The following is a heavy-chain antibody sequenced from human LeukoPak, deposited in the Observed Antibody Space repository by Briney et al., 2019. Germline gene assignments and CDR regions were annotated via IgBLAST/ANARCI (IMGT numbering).Heavy chain of an antibody. CDR3: ARHRYTSSSSYFDF. CDR2: IYSSGST. CDR1: GGSISGYY. J-gene: IGHJ4*02. Sequence: SETLSLTCTVSGGSISGYYWTWIRQPPGKGLEWIGYIYSSGSTNYNPSLKSRVTISVDTSKNQFSLRLSSVTAADTAVYYCARHRYTSSSSYFDFWGRGTLVTVSS. D-gene: IGHD6-6*01. V-gene: IGHV4-59*08.